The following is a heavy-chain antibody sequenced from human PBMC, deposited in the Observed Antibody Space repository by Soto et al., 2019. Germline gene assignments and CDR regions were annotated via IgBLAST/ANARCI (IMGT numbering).Heavy chain of an antibody. CDR2: ISWDGLAQ. CDR1: GFTFSRYG. Sequence: PGGSLRLSCEASGFTFSRYGMHWVRQAPGMGLEWVAVISWDGLAQYYGDSVKGRFTISRDNSQSTLYLQMNSLRTEDTAIYYCAKETIQVGGPNYFDYWGQGVLVTVSS. D-gene: IGHD1-1*01. V-gene: IGHV3-30*18. CDR3: AKETIQVGGPNYFDY. J-gene: IGHJ4*02.